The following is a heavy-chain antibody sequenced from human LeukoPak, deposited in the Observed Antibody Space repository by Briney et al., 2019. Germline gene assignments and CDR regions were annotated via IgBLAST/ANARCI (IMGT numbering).Heavy chain of an antibody. Sequence: PSEALSLTCTVSGDSVNTYYWSWIRQPPGKGLEWIGYIYYTGRTNYSPSLTSRVFISLDTSKNQFSLGLSSVTAADTAIYYCARVGLGDHTWGSYSFDYWSQGILVTVSS. V-gene: IGHV4-59*02. CDR1: GDSVNTYY. CDR3: ARVGLGDHTWGSYSFDY. CDR2: IYYTGRT. D-gene: IGHD3-16*01. J-gene: IGHJ4*02.